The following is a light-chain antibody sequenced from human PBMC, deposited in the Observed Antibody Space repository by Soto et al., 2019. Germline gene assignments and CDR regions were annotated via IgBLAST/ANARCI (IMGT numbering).Light chain of an antibody. CDR2: GAS. CDR1: QSVGSN. V-gene: IGKV3-20*01. J-gene: IGKJ1*01. CDR3: QEYGNSRGT. Sequence: EVVRTKSQDTLSVSPGERVTLSCRARQSVGSNLDWYQQKPGQAPRLLISGASTSATGIPDRFSGSGSGTDFTLTICGLEPEDSAVYYCQEYGNSRGTFGQGANVDI.